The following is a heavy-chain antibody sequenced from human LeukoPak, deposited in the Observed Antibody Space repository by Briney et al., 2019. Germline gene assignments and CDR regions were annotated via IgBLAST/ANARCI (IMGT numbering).Heavy chain of an antibody. D-gene: IGHD6-13*01. V-gene: IGHV4-4*07. J-gene: IGHJ5*02. CDR3: AIGGYSSSWYSGWFDP. CDR2: IHPSGST. Sequence: SETLSLTCTVSGDSISSYYWSWIRQPAGKGLEWIGRIHPSGSTNYNPSLKSRVTLSVDTSKNQFSLRLSSVTTADTAVYYCAIGGYSSSWYSGWFDPWGQGTLVTVSS. CDR1: GDSISSYY.